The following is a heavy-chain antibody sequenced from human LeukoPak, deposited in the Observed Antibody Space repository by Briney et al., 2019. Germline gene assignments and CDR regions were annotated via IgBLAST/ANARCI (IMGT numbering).Heavy chain of an antibody. J-gene: IGHJ4*02. D-gene: IGHD1-14*01. CDR2: INHSGST. CDR1: GGHLKGLH. V-gene: IGHV4-34*01. CDR3: ARVDHDATYYIDY. Sequence: SETLSHTRSLCGGHLKGLHWRWIRQPPGKGLEWIGEINHSGSTNYNPSLKSRVTISVDTSKNQFSLKLSSVTAADTAVYYCARVDHDATYYIDYWGQGTLVTVSS.